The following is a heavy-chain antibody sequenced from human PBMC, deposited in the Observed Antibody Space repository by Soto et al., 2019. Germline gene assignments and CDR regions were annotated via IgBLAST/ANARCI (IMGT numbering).Heavy chain of an antibody. Sequence: QVQLQESGPGLVKPSQTLSLTCTVSGGSISSGDYYWSWIRQPPGKGLEWIGYIYYSGSTYYNPPLQXRXTXSXXTSKNQFSLKLSSVTAADTAVYYCASSVGSGVTGYWGQGTLVTVSS. CDR3: ASSVGSGVTGY. CDR2: IYYSGST. V-gene: IGHV4-30-4*01. D-gene: IGHD3-10*01. CDR1: GGSISSGDYY. J-gene: IGHJ4*02.